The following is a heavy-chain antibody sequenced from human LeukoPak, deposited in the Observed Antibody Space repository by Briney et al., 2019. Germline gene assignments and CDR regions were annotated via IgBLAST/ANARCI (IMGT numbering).Heavy chain of an antibody. J-gene: IGHJ4*02. Sequence: GGSLRLACAASGVTSNYMTWVRQAPGKGLEWVSVIYNGGTTYYADSVKGRFTISRDNSKSTLFVYLQMNSLRTDDTALYYCAGGGEAARSLAYWGQGALVTVSS. V-gene: IGHV3-66*02. CDR3: AGGGEAARSLAY. CDR1: GVTSNY. D-gene: IGHD6-6*01. CDR2: IYNGGTT.